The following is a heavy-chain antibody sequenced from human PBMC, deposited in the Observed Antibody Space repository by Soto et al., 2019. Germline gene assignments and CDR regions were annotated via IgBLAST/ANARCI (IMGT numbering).Heavy chain of an antibody. CDR1: GASISSYY. D-gene: IGHD3-3*01. CDR3: ARGQLNYDFWSGYSLTPNYGMDV. J-gene: IGHJ6*02. V-gene: IGHV4-59*01. Sequence: PSETLSLTCTVFGASISSYYWSWIRQPPGKGLEWIGYIYYSGSTNYNPSLNSRVTISVDTSKNQFSLKLSSVTAADTAVYYCARGQLNYDFWSGYSLTPNYGMDVWGQGTTVTVSS. CDR2: IYYSGST.